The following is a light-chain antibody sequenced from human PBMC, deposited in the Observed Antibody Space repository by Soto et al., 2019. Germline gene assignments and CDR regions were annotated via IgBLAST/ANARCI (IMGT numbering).Light chain of an antibody. J-gene: IGKJ1*01. V-gene: IGKV3-15*01. CDR3: QQYNNWPPWT. CDR2: GAS. Sequence: EIVMTQSPATLSVSPGERATLSCRASQSVSNNLAWYQQKPGQAPRLLIYGASTRATGIPARFSGSGSGTEFTLPITSLQSEDFEVYYCQQYNNWPPWTFGQGTKVEIK. CDR1: QSVSNN.